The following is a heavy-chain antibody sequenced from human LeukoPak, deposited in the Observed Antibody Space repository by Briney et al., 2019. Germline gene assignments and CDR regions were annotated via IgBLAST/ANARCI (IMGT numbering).Heavy chain of an antibody. CDR1: GGSISNYY. J-gene: IGHJ4*02. Sequence: SETLSLTCTVSGGSISNYYWSWIRQPPGKGLEWIGYVFYSGSTNYNPSLRSRVTISVDTSKNQFSLKLSSVTAADTAVYYCARFRGEGFDYWGQGTLVTVSS. V-gene: IGHV4-59*01. CDR3: ARFRGEGFDY. D-gene: IGHD3-10*01. CDR2: VFYSGST.